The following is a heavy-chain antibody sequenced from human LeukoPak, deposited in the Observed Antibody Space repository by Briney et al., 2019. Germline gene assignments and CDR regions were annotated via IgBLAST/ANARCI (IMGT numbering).Heavy chain of an antibody. CDR2: IYPGDSDT. D-gene: IGHD3-3*01. V-gene: IGHV5-51*01. CDR1: GYSFTSYW. CDR3: AGTIYDFWSGYRAGAFDI. J-gene: IGHJ3*02. Sequence: GESLKISCKGPGYSFTSYWIGWVRQMPGKGLEWMGIIYPGDSDTRYSPSFQGRVTISADKSISTAYLQWSSLKASDTAMYYCAGTIYDFWSGYRAGAFDIWGQGTMVTVSS.